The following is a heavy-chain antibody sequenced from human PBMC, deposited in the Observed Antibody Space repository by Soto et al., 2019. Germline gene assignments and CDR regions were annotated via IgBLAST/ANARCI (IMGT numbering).Heavy chain of an antibody. J-gene: IGHJ5*02. V-gene: IGHV1-18*01. CDR2: ISAYNGNT. D-gene: IGHD3-10*01. CDR3: ARMNYYGSGSHGNWFDP. CDR1: GYTFTSYG. Sequence: GASVKVSCKASGYTFTSYGISWVRQAPGQGLEWMGWISAYNGNTNYAQKLQGRVTMTTDTSTSTAYMELRSLRSDDTAAYYCARMNYYGSGSHGNWFDPWGQGTLVTVSS.